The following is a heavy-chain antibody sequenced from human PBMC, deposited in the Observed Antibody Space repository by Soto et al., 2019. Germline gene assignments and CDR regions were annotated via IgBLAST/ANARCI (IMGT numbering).Heavy chain of an antibody. CDR3: AKGSITRKTALDY. Sequence: QVQLVESGGGVVQPGRSLRLSCAASGFTFSSYGMHWVRQAPGKGLEWVAVISYDGSNKYYADSVKGRFTIPRDNSKNTLYLQMNSLRAEDTAVYYCAKGSITRKTALDYWGQGTLVTVSS. CDR2: ISYDGSNK. J-gene: IGHJ4*02. D-gene: IGHD6-25*01. CDR1: GFTFSSYG. V-gene: IGHV3-30*18.